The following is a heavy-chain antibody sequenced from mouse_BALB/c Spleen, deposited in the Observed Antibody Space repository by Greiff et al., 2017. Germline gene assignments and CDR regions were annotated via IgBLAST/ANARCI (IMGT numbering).Heavy chain of an antibody. Sequence: EVQGVESGPGLVKPSQSLSLTCTVTGYSITSDYAWNWTRQFPGNKLEWMGYISYSGSTSYNPSLKSRISITRDTSKNQFFLQLNSVTTEDTATYYCARDYYGRFAYWGQGTLVTVSA. J-gene: IGHJ3*01. CDR3: ARDYYGRFAY. D-gene: IGHD1-1*01. CDR2: ISYSGST. CDR1: GYSITSDYA. V-gene: IGHV3-2*02.